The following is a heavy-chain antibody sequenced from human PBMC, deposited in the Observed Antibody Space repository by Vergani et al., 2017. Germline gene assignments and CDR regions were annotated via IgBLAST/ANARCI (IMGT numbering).Heavy chain of an antibody. CDR3: ARGMWGLGVVPAAMYWFDP. D-gene: IGHD2-2*01. Sequence: QVQLQESGPGLVKPSETLSLTCTVSGGSISSYYWSWIRQPAGKGLEWIGRIYTSGRTNYNPSLKSRVTMSVDTSKNQFSLKLSSVTAADTAVYYCARGMWGLGVVPAAMYWFDPWGQGTLVTVSS. V-gene: IGHV4-4*07. CDR2: IYTSGRT. J-gene: IGHJ5*02. CDR1: GGSISSYY.